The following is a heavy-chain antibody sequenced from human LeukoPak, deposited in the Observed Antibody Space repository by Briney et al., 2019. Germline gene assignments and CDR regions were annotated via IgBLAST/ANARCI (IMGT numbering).Heavy chain of an antibody. CDR3: ARGISVTMARGEADY. D-gene: IGHD3-10*01. CDR1: GYTFTSYD. Sequence: ASVKVSCKASGYTFTSYDINWVRQATGQGLEWMGWMNPNSGNTGYAQKFQGRVTMTRDTSTSTVYMELSSLRSEDTAVYYCARGISVTMARGEADYWGQGTLVTVSS. V-gene: IGHV1-8*01. CDR2: MNPNSGNT. J-gene: IGHJ4*02.